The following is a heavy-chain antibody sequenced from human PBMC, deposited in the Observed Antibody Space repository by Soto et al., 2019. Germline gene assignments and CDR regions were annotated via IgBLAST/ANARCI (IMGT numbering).Heavy chain of an antibody. D-gene: IGHD4-4*01. V-gene: IGHV5-51*01. Sequence: GESLKISCKGSGYSFTKYWIGWVRLMPGKGLEWMGIIYPGDSDTRYSPSFQGQVTISADKSISTAYLQWNSLKASDTAIYYCARLWGYSNYAQQNWFDPWGQGSLVTVSS. CDR3: ARLWGYSNYAQQNWFDP. CDR2: IYPGDSDT. J-gene: IGHJ5*02. CDR1: GYSFTKYW.